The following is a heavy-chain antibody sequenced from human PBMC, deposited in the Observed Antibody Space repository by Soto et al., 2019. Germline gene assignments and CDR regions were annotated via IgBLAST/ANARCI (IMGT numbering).Heavy chain of an antibody. CDR3: ARHEDCSRTSCFAGYFGY. CDR2: VYYSGST. V-gene: IGHV4-39*01. CDR1: GGSINSDAYF. J-gene: IGHJ4*02. Sequence: PSETLSLTCAVSGGSINSDAYFWAWIRQPPGKGLEWIGSVYYSGSTYYNPSLKSRVTISVDTSKNHFSLKLGSVTAADTALFYCARHEDCSRTSCFAGYFGYWGQGALVTVSS. D-gene: IGHD2-2*01.